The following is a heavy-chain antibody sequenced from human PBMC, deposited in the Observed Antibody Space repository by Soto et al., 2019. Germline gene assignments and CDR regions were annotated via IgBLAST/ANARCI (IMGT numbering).Heavy chain of an antibody. Sequence: SETLSLTCTVSGGSISSYYWSWIRQPPGKGLEWIGYIYYSGSTNYNPSLKSRVTISVDTSKNQFSLKLSSVTAADTAVYYCARRSPHDPDGGGLLYCSGGSCYRYYYYYMDVWGKGTTVTVSS. V-gene: IGHV4-59*08. CDR1: GGSISSYY. CDR3: ARRSPHDPDGGGLLYCSGGSCYRYYYYYMDV. CDR2: IYYSGST. J-gene: IGHJ6*03. D-gene: IGHD2-15*01.